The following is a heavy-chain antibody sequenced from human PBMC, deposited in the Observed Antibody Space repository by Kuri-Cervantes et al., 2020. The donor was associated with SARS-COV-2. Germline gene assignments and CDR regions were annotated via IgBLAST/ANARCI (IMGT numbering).Heavy chain of an antibody. D-gene: IGHD4-17*01. J-gene: IGHJ4*02. CDR2: VRSKAYGGTT. Sequence: GESLKISCTASGFTFGDYAMSWVRQAPGKGLEWVGFVRSKAYGGTTEYAASVKGRFTISRDDSKSIAYLQMNSLRVEDTALYYCARAYGDYVFREGLDSWGQGTLVTVSS. CDR1: GFTFGDYA. CDR3: ARAYGDYVFREGLDS. V-gene: IGHV3-49*04.